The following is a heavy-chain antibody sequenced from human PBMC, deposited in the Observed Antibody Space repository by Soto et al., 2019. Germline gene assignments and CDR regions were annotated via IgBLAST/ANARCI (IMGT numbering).Heavy chain of an antibody. Sequence: ASVKVSCKASGYTFTSYGISWVRQAPGQGLEWMGWISTYNGNTNYAQKLQGRVTLTTHTSTSTAYMDLRSLRSDDTAIYYCARDLSESDFWIGYYPLDYWGQGTLVTVSS. CDR3: ARDLSESDFWIGYYPLDY. D-gene: IGHD3-3*01. J-gene: IGHJ4*02. CDR1: GYTFTSYG. CDR2: ISTYNGNT. V-gene: IGHV1-18*01.